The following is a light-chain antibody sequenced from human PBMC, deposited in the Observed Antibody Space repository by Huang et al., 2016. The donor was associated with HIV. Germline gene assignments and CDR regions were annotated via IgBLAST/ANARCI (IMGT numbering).Light chain of an antibody. J-gene: IGKJ1*01. CDR1: QHLSSQ. CDR3: QQYNDWPLT. V-gene: IGKV3-15*01. CDR2: GVS. Sequence: EIVMTQSPATLSVSPGERVTLSCRASQHLSSQLAWYQQKRGQAPRLLIYGVSTRATDIPDRFSGSGSGTDFTLTINSLQSEDFATYYCQQYNDWPLTFGQGTEVEIK.